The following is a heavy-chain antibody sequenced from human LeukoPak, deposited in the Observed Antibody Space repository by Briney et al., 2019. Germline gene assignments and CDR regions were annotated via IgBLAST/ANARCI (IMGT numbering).Heavy chain of an antibody. CDR2: INHSGST. CDR3: AREVGYYDSSGSGDAFDI. V-gene: IGHV4-34*01. Sequence: KPSETLSLTCAVYGGSFSGYYWSWIRQPPGKGLEWIGEINHSGSTNYNPSLKSRVTISVDTSKNQFSLKLSSVTAADTAVYYCAREVGYYDSSGSGDAFDIWGQGTMVTVSS. J-gene: IGHJ3*02. D-gene: IGHD3-22*01. CDR1: GGSFSGYY.